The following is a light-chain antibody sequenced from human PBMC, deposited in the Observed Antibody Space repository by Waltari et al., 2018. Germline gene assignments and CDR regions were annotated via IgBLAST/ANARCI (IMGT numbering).Light chain of an antibody. J-gene: IGLJ2*01. Sequence: LAQAAPGAGFPGKAITNPFPWSHSYRRDYGFLSWYQDRPGQAPKVIIYDVSNRPSGVSDRFSGSKSGNTASLTISGLQADDEADYYCYSQSFNSIVLFGGGTKVTVL. V-gene: IGLV2-14*03. CDR1: HSYRRDYGF. CDR3: YSQSFNSIVL. CDR2: DVS.